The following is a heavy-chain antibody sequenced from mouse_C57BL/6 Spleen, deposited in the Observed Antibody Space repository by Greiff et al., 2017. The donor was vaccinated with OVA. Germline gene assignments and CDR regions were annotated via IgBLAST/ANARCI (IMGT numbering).Heavy chain of an antibody. Sequence: QVQLQQPGAELVKPGASVKLSCKASGYTFTSYWMHWVKQRPGQGLEWIGIIYPKAGGTNYNEKFKSKATLTVDKSSSTAYMQLSSLTSEDSAVYYCARMGFYDMDYWGQGTSLTVSS. J-gene: IGHJ4*01. CDR3: ARMGFYDMDY. V-gene: IGHV1-64*01. D-gene: IGHD4-1*01. CDR2: IYPKAGGT. CDR1: GYTFTSYW.